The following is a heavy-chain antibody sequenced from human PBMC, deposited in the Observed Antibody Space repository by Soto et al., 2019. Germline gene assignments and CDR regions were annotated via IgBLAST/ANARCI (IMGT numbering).Heavy chain of an antibody. J-gene: IGHJ4*02. CDR2: INPTDGSA. CDR3: ARGLVAGRRLDY. Sequence: ASVKVSCKASGYTFTSYYTPTSNYIHWVRRAPGQGLEWMGIINPTDGSATYAQKFQGRVTMTRDTSTSTVYMDLSSLRSEDTAVYYCARGLVAGRRLDYWGQGTLVTVSS. V-gene: IGHV1-46*01. D-gene: IGHD6-19*01. CDR1: GYTFTSYYTPTSNY.